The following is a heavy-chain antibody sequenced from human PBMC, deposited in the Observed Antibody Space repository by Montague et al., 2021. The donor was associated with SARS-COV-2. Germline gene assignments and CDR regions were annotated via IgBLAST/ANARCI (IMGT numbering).Heavy chain of an antibody. CDR2: IDWDDDK. Sequence: PALVKPTQTLTLTCTFSGFSLSTSGMCVSWIRQPPGKALKWLALIDWDDDKYYSTSLKTRLTISKDTSKNQVVLTMTNMDPVDTATYYCARTLHDILTGYYSFDYWGQGTLVTVSS. J-gene: IGHJ4*02. CDR3: ARTLHDILTGYYSFDY. CDR1: GFSLSTSGMC. V-gene: IGHV2-70*01. D-gene: IGHD3-9*01.